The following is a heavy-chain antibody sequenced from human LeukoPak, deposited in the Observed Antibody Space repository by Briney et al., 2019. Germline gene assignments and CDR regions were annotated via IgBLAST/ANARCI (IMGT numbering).Heavy chain of an antibody. CDR2: ISGSGGST. V-gene: IGHV3-23*01. Sequence: GGSLRLSCAASGFTFSSYAMSWVRQAPGKGLEWVSAISGSGGSTYYADSVKGRFTISRDNSKNTLYLQMNSLRAEDTAVYYCVKTVGATEYFDYWGQGTLVTVSS. D-gene: IGHD1-26*01. CDR1: GFTFSSYA. J-gene: IGHJ4*02. CDR3: VKTVGATEYFDY.